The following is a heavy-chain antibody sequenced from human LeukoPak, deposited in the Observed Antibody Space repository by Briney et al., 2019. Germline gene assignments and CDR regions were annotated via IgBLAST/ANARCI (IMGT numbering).Heavy chain of an antibody. D-gene: IGHD1-26*01. CDR2: IYYSGST. CDR3: GRDRESWEPFDY. CDR1: GGSISSYY. V-gene: IGHV4-59*01. Sequence: SETLSLTCTVSGGSISSYYWSWIRQPPGKGLEWIGYIYYSGSTKYNPSLKSRVTISVDTSKNQFPLKLISVTGADTAVFYCGRDRESWEPFDYWGQGTLVTVSS. J-gene: IGHJ4*02.